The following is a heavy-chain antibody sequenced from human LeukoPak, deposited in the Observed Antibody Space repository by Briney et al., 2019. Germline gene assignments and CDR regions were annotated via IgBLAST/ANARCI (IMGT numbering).Heavy chain of an antibody. CDR3: ARLYSSSLGRVFDY. D-gene: IGHD6-13*01. CDR2: IYYSGST. J-gene: IGHJ4*02. V-gene: IGHV4-59*01. Sequence: SETLSLTCTVSGGSISSYYWSWIRQPPGKGLEWIGYIYYSGSTNYNPSLKSRVTISVDTSQNQFSLKLSSVTAADTAVYYCARLYSSSLGRVFDYWGQGTLVTVSS. CDR1: GGSISSYY.